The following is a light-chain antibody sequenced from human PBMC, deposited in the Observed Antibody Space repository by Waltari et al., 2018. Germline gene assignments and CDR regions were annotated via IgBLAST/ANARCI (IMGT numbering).Light chain of an antibody. CDR3: CSYAGSSTPNWV. V-gene: IGLV2-23*02. Sequence: QSALTQPASVSGSPGQSITISCTGTSSDVGSYNLVSWYQQHPGKAPKLMIYEVSKRPSGVSNLFSGSKSGNTASLTISGLQAEDEADYYCCSYAGSSTPNWVFGGGTKLTVL. CDR1: SSDVGSYNL. J-gene: IGLJ3*02. CDR2: EVS.